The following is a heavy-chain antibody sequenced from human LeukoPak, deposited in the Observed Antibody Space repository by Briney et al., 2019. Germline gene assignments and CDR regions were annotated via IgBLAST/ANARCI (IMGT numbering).Heavy chain of an antibody. Sequence: GGSLRLSCAASGFTFSSYSMHWVRQAPGKGLEWVSYISSSGSPIYYTDSVRGRFTISRDDAKDSLYLQMNSLRAEDTAVYYCARDVGYTNYVYYYYYMDVCGKGTTVTVSS. V-gene: IGHV3-48*01. CDR1: GFTFSSYS. CDR3: ARDVGYTNYVYYYYYMDV. CDR2: ISSSGSPI. D-gene: IGHD4-11*01. J-gene: IGHJ6*03.